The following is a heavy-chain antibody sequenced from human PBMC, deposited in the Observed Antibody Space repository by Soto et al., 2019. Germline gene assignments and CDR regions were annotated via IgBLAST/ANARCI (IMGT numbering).Heavy chain of an antibody. J-gene: IGHJ6*02. CDR3: ARGYCSSTSCYLGGGGYGMDV. D-gene: IGHD2-2*01. CDR2: IYYSGST. CDR1: GGSISSGGYY. Sequence: QVQLQESGPGLVKPSQTLSLTCTVSGGSISSGGYYWSWIRQHPGKGLEWIGYIYYSGSTYYNPSLKSRVTISVDTSKNQFSLKLCSVTAADTAVYYCARGYCSSTSCYLGGGGYGMDVWGQGTTVTVSS. V-gene: IGHV4-31*03.